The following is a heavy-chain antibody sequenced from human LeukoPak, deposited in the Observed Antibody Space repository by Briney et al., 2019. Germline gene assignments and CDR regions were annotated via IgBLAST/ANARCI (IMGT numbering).Heavy chain of an antibody. V-gene: IGHV3-30*02. CDR2: IRYDGSNK. D-gene: IGHD3-10*01. CDR3: AKGSTMVRGVIKGY. J-gene: IGHJ4*02. CDR1: GFTFSSYG. Sequence: QPGGSLRLSCAASGFTFSSYGMHWVRQAPGKGLEWVAFIRYDGSNKYYADSVKGRFTISRDNSKNTLYLQMNSLRAEDTAVYYCAKGSTMVRGVIKGYWGQGTLVTVSS.